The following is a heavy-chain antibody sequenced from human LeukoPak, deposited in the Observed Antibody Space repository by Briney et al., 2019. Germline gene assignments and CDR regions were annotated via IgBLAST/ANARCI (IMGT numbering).Heavy chain of an antibody. V-gene: IGHV3-30-3*01. J-gene: IGHJ4*02. D-gene: IGHD3/OR15-3a*01. CDR1: GFTFSSYA. Sequence: GGSLRLSCAASGFTFSSYAMHWVRQAPGKGLEWVAVISYDGSNKYYADSVKGRFTISRDNSKNTLYLQMNSLRAEDTAVYYCARDQDFNYWGQGTLVTVSS. CDR2: ISYDGSNK. CDR3: ARDQDFNY.